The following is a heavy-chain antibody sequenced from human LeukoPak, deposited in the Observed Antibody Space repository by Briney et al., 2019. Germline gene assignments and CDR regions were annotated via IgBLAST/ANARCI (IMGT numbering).Heavy chain of an antibody. V-gene: IGHV4-59*08. J-gene: IGHJ4*02. CDR3: ARHVQRTHYFDY. CDR1: GGSISSYY. D-gene: IGHD6-25*01. Sequence: SETLSLTCTVSGGSISSYYWSWIRQPPGKGLEWIGYIYYSGSTNYNPPLKSRVTISVDTSKNQFSLKLSSVTAADTAVYYCARHVQRTHYFDYWGQGTLVTVSS. CDR2: IYYSGST.